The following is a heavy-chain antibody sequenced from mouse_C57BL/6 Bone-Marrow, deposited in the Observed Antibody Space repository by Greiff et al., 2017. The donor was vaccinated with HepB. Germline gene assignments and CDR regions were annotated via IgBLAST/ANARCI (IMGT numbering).Heavy chain of an antibody. D-gene: IGHD1-1*01. CDR3: ARGVVATNGYFDV. V-gene: IGHV3-6*01. CDR1: GYSITSGYY. Sequence: EVQLQESGPGLVKPSQSLSLTCSVTGYSITSGYYWNWIRQFPGNKLEWMGYISYDGSNNYNPSLKNRIPITRDTSKNQFFLKLNSVTTEDTATYYCARGVVATNGYFDVWGTGTTVTVSS. J-gene: IGHJ1*03. CDR2: ISYDGSN.